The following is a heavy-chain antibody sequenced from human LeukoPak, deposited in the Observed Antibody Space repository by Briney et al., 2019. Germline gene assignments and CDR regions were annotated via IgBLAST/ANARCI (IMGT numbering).Heavy chain of an antibody. CDR3: ARQNVLLWFGESMTLDY. V-gene: IGHV4-38-2*02. CDR2: IYHSGST. CDR1: CDSICSGYY. J-gene: IGHJ4*02. Sequence: SETLSLTCTVPCDSICSGYYWGWIRQPPGKGLEWIGSIYHSGSTYYNPSLKSRVTISVDTSKNQFSLKLSSVTAADTAVYYCARQNVLLWFGESMTLDYWDQGTLVTVSS. D-gene: IGHD3-10*01.